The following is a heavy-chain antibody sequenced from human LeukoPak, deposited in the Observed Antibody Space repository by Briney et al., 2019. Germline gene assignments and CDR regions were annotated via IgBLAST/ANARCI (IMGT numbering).Heavy chain of an antibody. V-gene: IGHV4-4*07. CDR1: GGSISSYY. D-gene: IGHD4-17*01. J-gene: IGHJ3*02. CDR2: IYTSGST. Sequence: SETLSLTCTVSGGSISSYYWSWIRQPAGKGLEWIGRIYTSGSTNYNPSLKSRVTISVDKSKNQFSLKLSSVTAADTAVYYCARDRYGAIDASDIWGQGTMVTVSS. CDR3: ARDRYGAIDASDI.